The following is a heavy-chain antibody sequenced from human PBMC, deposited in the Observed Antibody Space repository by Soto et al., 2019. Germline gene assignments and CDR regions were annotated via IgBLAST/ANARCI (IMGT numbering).Heavy chain of an antibody. J-gene: IGHJ4*02. D-gene: IGHD6-13*01. CDR2: IYYSGST. V-gene: IGHV4-31*03. CDR1: GGSISSGGYY. CDR3: ARGGSSWNFDY. Sequence: QVQLQESGPGLVKPSQTLSLTCTVSGGSISSGGYYWSWIRQHPGKGLEWIGYIYYSGSTYYNPSLKRRVTISVDTSKNQFSLQLSSVTAADTAVYYCARGGSSWNFDYWGQGTLVTVSS.